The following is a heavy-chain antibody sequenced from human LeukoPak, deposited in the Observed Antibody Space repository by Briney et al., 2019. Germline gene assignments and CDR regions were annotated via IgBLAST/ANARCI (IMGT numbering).Heavy chain of an antibody. CDR2: IYYTGST. Sequence: SETLSLTCNVSVGSITTYYWSWTRQPPGKGLEWIGYIYYTGSTKYNPSLKSRVTISIETSKNQFSLNLTSVTAADTAVYYCARGRYDRSGYSTSPFDYWGQGTLVTVSS. V-gene: IGHV4-59*01. CDR3: ARGRYDRSGYSTSPFDY. J-gene: IGHJ4*02. CDR1: VGSITTYY. D-gene: IGHD3-22*01.